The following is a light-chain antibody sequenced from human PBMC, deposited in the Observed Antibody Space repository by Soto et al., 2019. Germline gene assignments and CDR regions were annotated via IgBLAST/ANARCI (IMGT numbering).Light chain of an antibody. CDR2: AAS. CDR3: QQSYSTPTCT. Sequence: DIQMTQSPSSLSASVGDRVTITCRASQSISSYLNWYQQKPGKAPKLLIYAASSLQSGVPSRCSGSGSGTDFTLTISSLQPEDFATYYCQQSYSTPTCTFGQGTKVEIK. J-gene: IGKJ1*01. CDR1: QSISSY. V-gene: IGKV1-39*01.